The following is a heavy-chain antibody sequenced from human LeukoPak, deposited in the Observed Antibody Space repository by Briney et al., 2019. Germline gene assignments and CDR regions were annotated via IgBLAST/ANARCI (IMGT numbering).Heavy chain of an antibody. CDR1: GYTLTELS. D-gene: IGHD4-23*01. J-gene: IGHJ3*02. CDR3: ATAGYGGNSDHAFDI. CDR2: FDPEDGET. V-gene: IGHV1-24*01. Sequence: ASVKVSCKVSGYTLTELSMHWVRQAPGKGLEWMGGFDPEDGETIYAQKFQGRVTMTEDTSTDTAHMELSSLRSEYTAVYYCATAGYGGNSDHAFDIWGQGTMVTVSS.